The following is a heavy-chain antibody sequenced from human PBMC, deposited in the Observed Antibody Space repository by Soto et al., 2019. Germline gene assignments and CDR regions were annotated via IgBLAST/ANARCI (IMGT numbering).Heavy chain of an antibody. J-gene: IGHJ4*02. Sequence: QVQLVQSGAEVKKPGSSVKVSCKASGGTFSSYAISWVRQAPGQGLEWMGGIIPIFGTANHAQKLQGRVTIIADESTGTVYMAFSSLRSDDTARYYCARGWGYDSTDYYYAYWGQGTLVIVSS. CDR2: IIPIFGTA. CDR3: ARGWGYDSTDYYYAY. D-gene: IGHD3-22*01. V-gene: IGHV1-69*01. CDR1: GGTFSSYA.